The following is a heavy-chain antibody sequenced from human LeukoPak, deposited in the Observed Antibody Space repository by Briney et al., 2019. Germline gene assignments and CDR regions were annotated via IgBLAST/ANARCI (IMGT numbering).Heavy chain of an antibody. Sequence: PPETLSLTCTVSGGSISSSSYYWGWIRQPPGKGLEWIGSIYYSGSTYYNPSLKSRVTISVDTSKNQFSLKLSSVTAADTAVYYCARVQRGGYYYGMDVWGQGTTVTVSS. J-gene: IGHJ6*02. D-gene: IGHD3-16*01. CDR1: GGSISSSSYY. CDR2: IYYSGST. V-gene: IGHV4-39*07. CDR3: ARVQRGGYYYGMDV.